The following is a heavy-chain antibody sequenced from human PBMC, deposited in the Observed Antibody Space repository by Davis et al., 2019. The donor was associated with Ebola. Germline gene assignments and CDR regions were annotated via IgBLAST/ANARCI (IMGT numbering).Heavy chain of an antibody. V-gene: IGHV1-2*02. J-gene: IGHJ4*02. CDR3: ARAVPATQNLYY. CDR2: INPNTGGT. Sequence: AASVKVSCKASGYTFTAYFMHWVRRAPGQGLEWMGWINPNTGGTNSAQKFQGRVTMTRATSMTTAYLELNSLRSDDTAVYYCARAVPATQNLYYWGQGTLVTVSS. CDR1: GYTFTAYF. D-gene: IGHD2-15*01.